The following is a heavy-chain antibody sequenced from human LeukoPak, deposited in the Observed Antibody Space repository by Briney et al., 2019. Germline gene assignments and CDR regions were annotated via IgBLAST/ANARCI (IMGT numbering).Heavy chain of an antibody. CDR3: ARATYDILTGYYPLYFDS. CDR1: GGSFSGYY. V-gene: IGHV4-59*01. Sequence: SETLSLTCAVYGGSFSGYYWSWIRQPPGKGLEWIGYIYYSGSTNYNPSLKSRVTISVDTSKNQFSLKLSSVTAADTAVYYCARATYDILTGYYPLYFDSWGQGTLVTVSS. CDR2: IYYSGST. D-gene: IGHD3-9*01. J-gene: IGHJ4*02.